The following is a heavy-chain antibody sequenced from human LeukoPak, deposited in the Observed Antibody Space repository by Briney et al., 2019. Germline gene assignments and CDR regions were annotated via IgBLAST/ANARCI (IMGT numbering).Heavy chain of an antibody. CDR1: GYTFTSYG. CDR3: VRDRPHNWFDP. Sequence: ASVKVSCKASGYTFTSYGISWVRQAPGQGLEWMGWINPNSGGTNYAQKFQGRVTMTRDTSITTAYMELNRLKSDDTAVYYCVRDRPHNWFDPWGQGTLVTVSS. CDR2: INPNSGGT. V-gene: IGHV1-2*02. J-gene: IGHJ5*02.